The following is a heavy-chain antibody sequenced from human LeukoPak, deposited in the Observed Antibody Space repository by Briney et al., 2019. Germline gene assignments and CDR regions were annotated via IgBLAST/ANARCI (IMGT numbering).Heavy chain of an antibody. J-gene: IGHJ4*02. CDR3: ARDFSGRLVDFDY. V-gene: IGHV1-18*01. CDR1: GYTFTSYG. D-gene: IGHD6-19*01. Sequence: ASVKVSCKASGYTFTSYGISWVRQAPGQGLEWMGWISAYNGNTNYAQKLQGRVTMTTDTSTSTAYVELRSLRSDDTAVYYCARDFSGRLVDFDYWGQGTLVTVSS. CDR2: ISAYNGNT.